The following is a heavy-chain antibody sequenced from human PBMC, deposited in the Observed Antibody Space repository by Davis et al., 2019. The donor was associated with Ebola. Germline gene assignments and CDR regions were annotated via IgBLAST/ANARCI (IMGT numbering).Heavy chain of an antibody. Sequence: GESLKISCVVSGVPFSKYAMSWVRHVPGKGLEWVSAISGSGGTTYYAGSVKGRFTVSRDNSKKTMYLQMNSLRAEDTAVYYCARSGLSFGVVKYHYGMDVWGKGTTVTVSS. CDR3: ARSGLSFGVVKYHYGMDV. V-gene: IGHV3-23*01. CDR2: ISGSGGTT. D-gene: IGHD3-3*01. CDR1: GVPFSKYA. J-gene: IGHJ6*04.